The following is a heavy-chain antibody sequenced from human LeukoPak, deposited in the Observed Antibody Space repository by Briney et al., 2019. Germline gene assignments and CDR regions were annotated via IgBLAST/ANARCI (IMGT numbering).Heavy chain of an antibody. D-gene: IGHD2-2*02. CDR2: IYYSGST. J-gene: IGHJ4*02. Sequence: PSETLSLTCTVSGGSISSGDYYWSWIRQPPGKSLEWIGYIYYSGSTYYNPSLKSRVTISVDTSKNQFSLKLSSVTAADTAVYYCARGGVVVPAAIGSFDYWGQGTLVTVSS. CDR1: GGSISSGDYY. V-gene: IGHV4-30-4*08. CDR3: ARGGVVVPAAIGSFDY.